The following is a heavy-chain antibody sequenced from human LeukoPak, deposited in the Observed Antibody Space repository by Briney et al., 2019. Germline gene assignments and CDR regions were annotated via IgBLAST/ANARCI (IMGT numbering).Heavy chain of an antibody. Sequence: KLSETLSLTCTVSGGSISSYYWSWIRQPPGKGLEWIGYIYYSGSTNYNPSLKSRVTISVDTSKNQFSLKLSSVTAADTAVYYCARDFVSGGSGPDYWGQGTLVTVSS. V-gene: IGHV4-59*01. D-gene: IGHD3-10*01. CDR2: IYYSGST. CDR3: ARDFVSGGSGPDY. CDR1: GGSISSYY. J-gene: IGHJ4*02.